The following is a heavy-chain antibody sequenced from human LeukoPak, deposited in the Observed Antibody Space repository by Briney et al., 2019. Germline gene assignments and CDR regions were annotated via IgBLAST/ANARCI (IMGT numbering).Heavy chain of an antibody. J-gene: IGHJ4*02. CDR3: VREGRGPQTDY. CDR2: ISAYNGNT. V-gene: IGHV1-18*01. D-gene: IGHD3-10*01. Sequence: ASVKVSCKASGYTFTSYGISWVRQAPGQGLEWMGWISAYNGNTNYAQSFQGRVTMTRDTSISTAYMEVSRLRSDDTAVYYCVREGRGPQTDYWGQGALVTVSS. CDR1: GYTFTSYG.